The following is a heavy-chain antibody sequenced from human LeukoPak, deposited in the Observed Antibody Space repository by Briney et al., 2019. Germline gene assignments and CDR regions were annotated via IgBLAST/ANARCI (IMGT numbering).Heavy chain of an antibody. CDR2: INSNRGGT. CDR3: VKDLRAVAGADF. D-gene: IGHD6-19*01. Sequence: PGGSLRLSCSASGFTFSNYAMNWVRQAPGKGLEYVSAINSNRGGTYYADSVQGRFTISRDNSKNTLYLQMSSLRGDDTAVYYCVKDLRAVAGADFWGQGTLVTVSS. CDR1: GFTFSNYA. V-gene: IGHV3-64D*09. J-gene: IGHJ4*02.